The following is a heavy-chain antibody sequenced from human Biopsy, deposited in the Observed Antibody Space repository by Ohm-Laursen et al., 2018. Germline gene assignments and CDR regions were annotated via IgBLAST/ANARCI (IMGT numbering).Heavy chain of an antibody. CDR3: ATKLTGYFHH. V-gene: IGHV1-69*06. D-gene: IGHD3-9*01. Sequence: GASVKVSCNAPGGTFSNYGVNWVRQAPGQGLEWLGGNIPILGTGNYAQKFQDRVTVAADTSTSTATMELRSLRSDDTAVYHCATKLTGYFHHWGQGTLVIVSS. J-gene: IGHJ1*01. CDR2: NIPILGTG. CDR1: GGTFSNYG.